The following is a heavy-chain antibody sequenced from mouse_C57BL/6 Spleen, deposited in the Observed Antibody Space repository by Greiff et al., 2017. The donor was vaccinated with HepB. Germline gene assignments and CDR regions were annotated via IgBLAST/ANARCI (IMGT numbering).Heavy chain of an antibody. CDR3: ARNNYSNYDYYAMDY. Sequence: QVQLKQSGPGLVQPSQSLSITCPVSGFSLTSYGVHWVRQSPGKGLEWRGVIWSGGSTDYNAAFISKLSISKDNSKSQVFFKMNSLQADDTAIYYCARNNYSNYDYYAMDYWGQGTSVTVSS. V-gene: IGHV2-2*01. CDR1: GFSLTSYG. D-gene: IGHD2-5*01. J-gene: IGHJ4*01. CDR2: IWSGGST.